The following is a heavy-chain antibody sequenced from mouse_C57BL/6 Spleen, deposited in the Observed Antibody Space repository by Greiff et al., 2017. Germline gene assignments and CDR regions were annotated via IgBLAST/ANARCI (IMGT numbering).Heavy chain of an antibody. CDR3: ARSGYGNYAMDY. CDR2: IHPNSGST. CDR1: GYTFTSYW. J-gene: IGHJ4*01. Sequence: QVQLQQPGAELVKPGASVKLSCKASGYTFTSYWMHWVKQRPGQGLEWIGMIHPNSGSTNYNEKFKSKATLTVDKSSSTAYMQLSSLTSEDSAVYYCARSGYGNYAMDYWGQGTSVTVSS. V-gene: IGHV1-64*01. D-gene: IGHD2-10*02.